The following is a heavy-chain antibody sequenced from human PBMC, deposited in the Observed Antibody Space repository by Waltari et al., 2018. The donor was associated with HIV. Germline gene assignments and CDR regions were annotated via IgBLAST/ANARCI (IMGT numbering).Heavy chain of an antibody. J-gene: IGHJ4*02. CDR1: GGSVSSSVYY. D-gene: IGHD3-10*01. V-gene: IGHV4-39*02. Sequence: QLQLQESGPGLVKPSETLSLTCTVSGGSVSSSVYYWGWIRPPPGKGLEWIGNIYDSENTYYSPSLKSRVTISVDTSKNHFSLRVTSVTAADTAVYYCARGPGYYFDSWGQGTLVTVSS. CDR2: IYDSENT. CDR3: ARGPGYYFDS.